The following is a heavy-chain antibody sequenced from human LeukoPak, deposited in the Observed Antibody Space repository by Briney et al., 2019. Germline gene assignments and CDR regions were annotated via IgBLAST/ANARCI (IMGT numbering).Heavy chain of an antibody. CDR1: GFTFSNFW. CDR2: IDSDGSIT. V-gene: IGHV3-74*01. J-gene: IGHJ3*02. CDR3: ARDPYSGSYSDAFDI. D-gene: IGHD1-26*01. Sequence: PGGSLRLSCAASGFTFSNFWMHWVRQAPGKGLVWVSRIDSDGSITDYADSVKGRFTISRDNSKNTLYLQMNSLRAEDTAVYYCARDPYSGSYSDAFDIWGQGTMVTVSS.